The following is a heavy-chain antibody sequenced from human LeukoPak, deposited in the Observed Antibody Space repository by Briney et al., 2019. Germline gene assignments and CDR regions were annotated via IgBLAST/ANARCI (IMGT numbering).Heavy chain of an antibody. CDR2: INPDSGAT. V-gene: IGHV1-2*02. CDR3: ARAGPRWKRQAHYFDY. J-gene: IGHJ4*02. CDR1: GYTFTGYY. D-gene: IGHD1-1*01. Sequence: GASVKVSCKASGYTFTGYYMHWVRQAPGQGLEWMGCINPDSGATNYAQNFQGRVTVTRDTSLTTVYMELTGLRSDDTALYYCARAGPRWKRQAHYFDYWGPGTLVTVPP.